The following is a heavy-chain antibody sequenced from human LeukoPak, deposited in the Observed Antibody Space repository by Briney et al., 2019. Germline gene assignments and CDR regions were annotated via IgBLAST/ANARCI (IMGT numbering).Heavy chain of an antibody. J-gene: IGHJ4*02. CDR1: GFTFSDHY. V-gene: IGHV3-72*01. Sequence: GGSLRLSCAASGFTFSDHYMAWVRQAPGKGLEWVGRSRDKANSYYTEYAASVKGRFTISRDDSKNLLYLQMTSLKTEDTAVYCCVRGGNGFYFSLDYWGQGTLVTVSS. D-gene: IGHD5-24*01. CDR2: SRDKANSYYT. CDR3: VRGGNGFYFSLDY.